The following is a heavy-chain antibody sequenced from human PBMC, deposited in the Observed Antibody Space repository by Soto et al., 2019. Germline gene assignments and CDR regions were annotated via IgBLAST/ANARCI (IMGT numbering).Heavy chain of an antibody. CDR2: IIPIFGTA. Sequence: QVQLVQSGAEVKKPGSSVKVSCKASGGTFSSYAISWVRQAPGQGLEWMGGIIPIFGTANYAQKFQGRVTITADESTITAYIELSSLRSEDTAVYYWSLVLCSRTSCYTNYYYGLDVWGKGTTVTVSS. CDR1: GGTFSSYA. D-gene: IGHD2-2*02. CDR3: SLVLCSRTSCYTNYYYGLDV. V-gene: IGHV1-69*01. J-gene: IGHJ6*04.